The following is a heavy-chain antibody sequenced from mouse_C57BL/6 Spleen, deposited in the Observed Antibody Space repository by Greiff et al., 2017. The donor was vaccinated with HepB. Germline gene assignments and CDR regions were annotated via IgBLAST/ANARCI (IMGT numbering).Heavy chain of an antibody. D-gene: IGHD1-1*01. CDR3: TRGANYVYYAMDY. CDR1: GYTFTDYE. CDR2: IDPETGGT. V-gene: IGHV1-15*01. J-gene: IGHJ4*01. Sequence: QVQLRQSGAELVRPGASVTLSCKASGYTFTDYEMHWVKQTPVHGLEWIGAIDPETGGTAYNQKFKGKAILTADKSSSTAYMELRSLTSEDSAVYYCTRGANYVYYAMDYWGQGTSVTVSS.